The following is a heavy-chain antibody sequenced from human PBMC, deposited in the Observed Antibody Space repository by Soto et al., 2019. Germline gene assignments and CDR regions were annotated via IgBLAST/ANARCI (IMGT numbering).Heavy chain of an antibody. CDR2: IYYSGST. CDR1: GGSISSYY. V-gene: IGHV4-59*08. Sequence: SETLSLTCTVSGGSISSYYWSWIRQPPGKGLEWIGYIYYSGSTNCNPSLKSRVTISVDTSKNQFSLKLSSVTAADTAVYYCASTRITMVRGVIIDPVPPRVFWFDPWGQGTLVTVSS. J-gene: IGHJ5*02. CDR3: ASTRITMVRGVIIDPVPPRVFWFDP. D-gene: IGHD3-10*01.